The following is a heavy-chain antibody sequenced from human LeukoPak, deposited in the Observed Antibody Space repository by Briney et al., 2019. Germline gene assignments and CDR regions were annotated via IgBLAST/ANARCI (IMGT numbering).Heavy chain of an antibody. CDR2: ISAYNGNT. D-gene: IGHD3-22*01. CDR3: ARSGDSSGYYLPFDY. Sequence: ASVKVSCKASGYTFTSYDISWVRQAPGQGLEWMGWISAYNGNTNYAQKLQGRVTMTTDTSTSTAYMELRSLRSDDTAVYYCARSGDSSGYYLPFDYWGQGTLVTVSS. CDR1: GYTFTSYD. V-gene: IGHV1-18*01. J-gene: IGHJ4*02.